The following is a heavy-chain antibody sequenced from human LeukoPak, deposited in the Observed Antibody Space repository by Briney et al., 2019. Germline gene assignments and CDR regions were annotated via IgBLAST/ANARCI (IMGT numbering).Heavy chain of an antibody. CDR2: IYYSGTT. V-gene: IGHV4-39*01. D-gene: IGHD3-16*01. J-gene: IGHJ4*02. CDR1: GGSISSNNYY. CDR3: ARYYDYIWGAHRSYYFDY. Sequence: SETLSLTCTVSGGSISSNNYYWGWTRQPPGKGLEWIGMIYYSGTTYNNPSVKSRVTISVDISRNQFSLKLSSGTAADTAIYYCARYYDYIWGAHRSYYFDYWGQGTLVTVSS.